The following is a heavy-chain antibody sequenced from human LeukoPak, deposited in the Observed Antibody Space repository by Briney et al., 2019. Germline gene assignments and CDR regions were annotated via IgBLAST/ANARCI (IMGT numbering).Heavy chain of an antibody. CDR2: MYYRGST. Sequence: SETLSVTCTVSGASVSSYYWSWFRQPPGKGLEWIGYMYYRGSTNYNPSVRSRVTISVDTSKNQFSLKLSSVTAADTAVYYCARGGYSYGPFDYWGQGTLVTVSS. J-gene: IGHJ4*02. D-gene: IGHD5-18*01. V-gene: IGHV4-59*02. CDR1: GASVSSYY. CDR3: ARGGYSYGPFDY.